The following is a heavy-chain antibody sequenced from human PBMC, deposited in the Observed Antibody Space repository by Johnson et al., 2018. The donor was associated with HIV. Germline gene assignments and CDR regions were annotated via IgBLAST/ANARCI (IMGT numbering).Heavy chain of an antibody. D-gene: IGHD6-19*01. CDR3: AKDLRLSSGQWLVQGGAFDI. Sequence: VQLVESGGGLVQPGGSLRLSCAASGFTFDDYVMHWVRQAPGKGLEWVSGITWNSGTIGYADSVKGRFTISRDNVKNSLYLQMNSLRAEDTALYYCAKDLRLSSGQWLVQGGAFDIWGQGTMVTVSS. V-gene: IGHV3-9*01. CDR1: GFTFDDYV. CDR2: ITWNSGTI. J-gene: IGHJ3*02.